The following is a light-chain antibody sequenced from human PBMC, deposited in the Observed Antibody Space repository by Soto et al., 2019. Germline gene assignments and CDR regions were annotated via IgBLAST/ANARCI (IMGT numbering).Light chain of an antibody. CDR2: ATS. Sequence: DIQMTHSPSSLSASVGDRVTITCRASQSISRYLNWYQKKPGKAPKLLIYATSNLQSGVPSRFSGGRSGTDFTPIINSLQPEDFATYYCQQSYCTPYTFGPGTKLEIK. CDR3: QQSYCTPYT. J-gene: IGKJ2*01. V-gene: IGKV1-39*01. CDR1: QSISRY.